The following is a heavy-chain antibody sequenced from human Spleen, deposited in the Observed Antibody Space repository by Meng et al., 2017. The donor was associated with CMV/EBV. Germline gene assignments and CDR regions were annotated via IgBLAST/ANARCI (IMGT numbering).Heavy chain of an antibody. Sequence: GESLKISCAASGFTFSDHAMHWVRQAPGKGLEWVTVISNAGSIKYYADSVKGRFTISRDNSKNTLYLQMNSLRAEDTAVYYCAKDLVPAAFGGLNWFDPWGQGTLVTVSS. CDR1: GFTFSDHA. CDR2: ISNAGSIK. J-gene: IGHJ5*02. D-gene: IGHD2-2*01. V-gene: IGHV3-30*04. CDR3: AKDLVPAAFGGLNWFDP.